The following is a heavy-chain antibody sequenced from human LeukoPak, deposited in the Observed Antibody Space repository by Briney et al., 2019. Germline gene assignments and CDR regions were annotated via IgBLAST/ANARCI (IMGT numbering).Heavy chain of an antibody. D-gene: IGHD2-8*01. Sequence: GGSLRLSCAASGFTVSSNYMSWVRQAPGKGLEWVSVIYSGGSTYYADSVKGRFTISRDNSKNTLYLQMNSLRAEDTAVYYCAKSQDPYCTNGVCYTYYYYYMDVWGKGTTVTVSS. J-gene: IGHJ6*03. CDR1: GFTVSSNY. CDR2: IYSGGST. V-gene: IGHV3-66*01. CDR3: AKSQDPYCTNGVCYTYYYYYMDV.